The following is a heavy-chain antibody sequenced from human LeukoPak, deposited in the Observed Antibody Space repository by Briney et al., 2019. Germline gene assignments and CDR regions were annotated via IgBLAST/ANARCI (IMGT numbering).Heavy chain of an antibody. Sequence: GGSLRLSCAISGITVSQSDMSWVRQAPGRGLEWVSLIYTDGATHYADSVKGRFTISRDTSKNTVYLEMRNLRPEDTAGYFCARDRAGSKPWVEFHPWGQGTLVTVSS. D-gene: IGHD3-10*01. CDR1: GITVSQSD. CDR3: ARDRAGSKPWVEFHP. J-gene: IGHJ5*02. CDR2: IYTDGAT. V-gene: IGHV3-66*02.